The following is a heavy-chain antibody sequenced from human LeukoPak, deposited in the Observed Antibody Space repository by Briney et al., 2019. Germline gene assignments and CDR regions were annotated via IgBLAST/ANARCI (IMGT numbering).Heavy chain of an antibody. Sequence: PSETLSLTCAVYGGSFSGYYWSWIRQPPGKGLEWIGEINHSGSTNYNPSLKSRVTISVDTSKNQFSLKLSSVTAADTAVYYCARFLVATVSIDYWGQGTLVTVSS. CDR2: INHSGST. CDR3: ARFLVATVSIDY. D-gene: IGHD5-12*01. CDR1: GGSFSGYY. V-gene: IGHV4-34*01. J-gene: IGHJ4*02.